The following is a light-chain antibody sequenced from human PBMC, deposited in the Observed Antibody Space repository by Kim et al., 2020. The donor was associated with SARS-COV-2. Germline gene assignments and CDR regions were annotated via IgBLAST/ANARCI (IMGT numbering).Light chain of an antibody. CDR2: WAS. CDR1: QSVLYSSNNKNY. CDR3: QQYYSTPYS. J-gene: IGKJ2*03. V-gene: IGKV4-1*01. Sequence: DIVMTQSPDSLAVSLGERATINCKSSQSVLYSSNNKNYLAWYQQKPGQPPKLLIYWASTRESGVPDRFSGSGSGTDFTLTISSLQAEDVAVYYCQQYYSTPYSFGQGTMLVI.